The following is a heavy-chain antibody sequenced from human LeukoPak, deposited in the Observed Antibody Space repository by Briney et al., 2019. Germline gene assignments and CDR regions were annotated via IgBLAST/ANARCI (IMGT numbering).Heavy chain of an antibody. D-gene: IGHD6-19*01. V-gene: IGHV3-53*01. CDR2: IYSDGST. Sequence: GGSLRLSCAASGFTISSNYMSWVRQAPGKGLEWVSVIYSDGSTYYADSVKGRFTISRDNSKTTLYLQMNSLRAEDTAVYYCARGGAYSSGWPGAFDIWGQGTMVTVSS. CDR3: ARGGAYSSGWPGAFDI. J-gene: IGHJ3*02. CDR1: GFTISSNY.